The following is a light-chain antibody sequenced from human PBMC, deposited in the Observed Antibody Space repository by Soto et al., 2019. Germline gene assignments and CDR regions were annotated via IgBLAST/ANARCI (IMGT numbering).Light chain of an antibody. V-gene: IGKV1-5*03. CDR3: QQSYSTPGT. Sequence: DIQMTQSPSTLSASVGDTVTITCRASQRMSGWLAWHQQKPGKAPKLLIYKASTLKSGVPSRFSGSGSGTEFTLTISSLQPDDFATYYCQQSYSTPGTFGQGTKVDI. J-gene: IGKJ1*01. CDR2: KAS. CDR1: QRMSGW.